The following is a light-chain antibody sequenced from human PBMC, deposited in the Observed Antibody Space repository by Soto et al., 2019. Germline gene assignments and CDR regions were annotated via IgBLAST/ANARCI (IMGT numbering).Light chain of an antibody. V-gene: IGKV3-15*01. CDR1: QSVSNN. CDR3: QQYNNWFSIT. CDR2: DAS. J-gene: IGKJ5*01. Sequence: EIVLTQSTGTLSLSAGERATLSCRASQSVSNNVAWYQQKPVQAPRLLILDASTRATGIPARFSGSGSATEFTLTISSLQSEDFAFYYCQQYNNWFSITFGQGTRLEIK.